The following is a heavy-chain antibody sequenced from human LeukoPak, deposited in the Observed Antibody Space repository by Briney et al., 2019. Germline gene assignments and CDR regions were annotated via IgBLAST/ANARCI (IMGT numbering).Heavy chain of an antibody. Sequence: SETLSLTCTVSGDSISSGNYFWSWIRQPAGKGLEWIGRISTVGSTNYNPSFKSRVTISVDTSKSQFSLNLISVTAADTAVYYCAKGAGPPWFDPWGPGTLVTVSS. J-gene: IGHJ5*02. CDR2: ISTVGST. D-gene: IGHD6-19*01. CDR3: AKGAGPPWFDP. V-gene: IGHV4-61*02. CDR1: GDSISSGNYF.